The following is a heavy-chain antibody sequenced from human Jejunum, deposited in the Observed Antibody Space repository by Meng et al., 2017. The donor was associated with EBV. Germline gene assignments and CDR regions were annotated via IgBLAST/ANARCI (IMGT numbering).Heavy chain of an antibody. D-gene: IGHD3-16*01. V-gene: IGHV3-15*01. CDR3: TDVGGDMI. CDR2: IKRTTDGGTT. J-gene: IGHJ4*02. CDR1: EFIFNNCH. Sequence: EVQVVGSGGGLVKPGDSLVLCCAASEFIFNNCHMTWVRQAPGKGLGWVGRIKRTTDGGTTDYAAPVKGRFTISRDDSKNTLYLQMNSLKTEDTAVYYCTDVGGDMIWGQGTLVTVSS.